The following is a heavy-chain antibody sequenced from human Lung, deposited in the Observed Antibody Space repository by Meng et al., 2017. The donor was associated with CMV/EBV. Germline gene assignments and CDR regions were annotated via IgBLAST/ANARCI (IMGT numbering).Heavy chain of an antibody. V-gene: IGHV4-4*02. CDR1: SDSIINRSW. CDR2: IPHRGSS. Sequence: RRPGPALVQACGALLLTRAGSSDSIINRSWWAWVPQPPGKGLGWIGEIPHRGSSAYNPSLKSRVSMSIDKSKNQFSLKLTSVTAADTAVYHCLRRSGGSVWGQGTLVTVSS. CDR3: LRRSGGSV. D-gene: IGHD3-10*01. J-gene: IGHJ1*01.